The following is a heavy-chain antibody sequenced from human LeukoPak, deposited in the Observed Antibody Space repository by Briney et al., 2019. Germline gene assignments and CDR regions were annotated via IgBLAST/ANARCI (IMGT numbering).Heavy chain of an antibody. D-gene: IGHD3-10*01. V-gene: IGHV3-23*01. J-gene: IGHJ4*02. CDR2: ISGSGVST. Sequence: GGSLRLSCAASGFTFSGHAMSWVRQAPGKGLEWASAISGSGVSTYYTDSVKGRFTISRDNSKNTLYLQMNSLRAEDTAVYYCAKGFGDYVDYWGQGTLVTVSS. CDR1: GFTFSGHA. CDR3: AKGFGDYVDY.